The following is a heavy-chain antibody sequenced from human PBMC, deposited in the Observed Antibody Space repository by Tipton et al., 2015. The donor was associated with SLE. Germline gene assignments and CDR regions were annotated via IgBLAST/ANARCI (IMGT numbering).Heavy chain of an antibody. CDR1: GFRLSDFW. Sequence: GSLRLSCAASGFRLSDFWMSWVRQTPEKGLEWLANIKEDGSEMYFADSVRGRFTISRDNAKNSLYLQLNSLRGEDTAVYYRVRDAPDHLRDFWGQGTLVTVSS. CDR3: VRDAPDHLRDF. J-gene: IGHJ4*02. CDR2: IKEDGSEM. V-gene: IGHV3-7*01. D-gene: IGHD1-14*01.